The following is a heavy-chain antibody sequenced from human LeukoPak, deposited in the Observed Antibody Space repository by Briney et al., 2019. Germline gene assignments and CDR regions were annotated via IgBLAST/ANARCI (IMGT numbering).Heavy chain of an antibody. CDR2: INPNSGGT. Sequence: GASVKVSCKASGYTFTGYYMHWVRQAPGQGLEWMGWINPNSGGTNYAQKFQGRVTMTRDTSIGTAYMELSRLRSDDTAVYYCASGGTTGTTSDYYYYYMDVWGKGTTVTVSS. CDR1: GYTFTGYY. V-gene: IGHV1-2*02. J-gene: IGHJ6*03. D-gene: IGHD1-1*01. CDR3: ASGGTTGTTSDYYYYYMDV.